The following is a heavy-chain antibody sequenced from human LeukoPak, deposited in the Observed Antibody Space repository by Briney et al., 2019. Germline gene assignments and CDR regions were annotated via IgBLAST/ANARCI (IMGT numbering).Heavy chain of an antibody. V-gene: IGHV3-30-3*01. CDR1: GFTFSSYA. Sequence: GRSLRLSCAASGFTFSSYAMHWVRQAPGKGLEWVAVISYDGSNKYYADSVKDRFTISRDNSKNTLYLQMNSLRAEDTAVYYCARERVGATAVYFDYWGQGTLVTVSS. J-gene: IGHJ4*02. D-gene: IGHD1-26*01. CDR3: ARERVGATAVYFDY. CDR2: ISYDGSNK.